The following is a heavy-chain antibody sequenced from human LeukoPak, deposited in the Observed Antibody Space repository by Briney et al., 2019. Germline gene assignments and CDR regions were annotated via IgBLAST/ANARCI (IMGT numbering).Heavy chain of an antibody. V-gene: IGHV4-59*01. Sequence: PSETLSLTCTVSGGSISSYYWSWIRQPPGKGLEWIGYIYYSGSTNYNPSLKSRVTISVDTSKNQFSLKLSSVTAADTAVYYCARTSVGRFLEWLSPADYWGQGTLVTVSS. CDR3: ARTSVGRFLEWLSPADY. J-gene: IGHJ4*02. CDR2: IYYSGST. D-gene: IGHD3-3*01. CDR1: GGSISSYY.